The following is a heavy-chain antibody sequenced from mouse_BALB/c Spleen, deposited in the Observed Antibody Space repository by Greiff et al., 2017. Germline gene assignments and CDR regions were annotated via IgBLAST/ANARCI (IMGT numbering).Heavy chain of an antibody. CDR2: IDPFNGGT. CDR1: GYSFTSYY. J-gene: IGHJ4*01. CDR3: ARSASDAMDY. Sequence: EVKLMESGPELMKPGASVKISCKASGYSFTSYYMHWVKQSHGKSLEWIGYIDPFNGGTSYNQKFKGKATLTVDKSSSTAYMHLSSLTSEDSAVYYCARSASDAMDYWGQGTSVTVSS. V-gene: IGHV1S135*01. D-gene: IGHD3-1*01.